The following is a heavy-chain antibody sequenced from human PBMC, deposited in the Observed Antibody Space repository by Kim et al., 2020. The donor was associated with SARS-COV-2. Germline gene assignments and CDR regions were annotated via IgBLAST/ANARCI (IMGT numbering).Heavy chain of an antibody. CDR2: MSPSSGNT. Sequence: ASVKVSCKASGYSFTSYDVNWVRQAPGQGLEWMGWMSPSSGNTLYGQKFQGRVTMTRDTSINTAYLELKSLRSDDTAMYYCATSETTVASALLAFDVWGLGTMVTVSS. CDR3: ATSETTVASALLAFDV. D-gene: IGHD2-2*01. CDR1: GYSFTSYD. J-gene: IGHJ3*01. V-gene: IGHV1-8*01.